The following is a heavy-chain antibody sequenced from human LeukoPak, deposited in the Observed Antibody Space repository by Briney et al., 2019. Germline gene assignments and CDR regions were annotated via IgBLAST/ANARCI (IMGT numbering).Heavy chain of an antibody. J-gene: IGHJ4*02. CDR1: GFTFSSHS. CDR2: ITSGGRII. Sequence: GGSLRLSCVVSGFTFSSHSKTWVRQAPGKGLEWVSYITSGGRIIYYADSVKGRFTISRDNAKNSLYLQMNSLRDEDTAVYYCARHLGGSGISDYWGQGTLVTVSS. D-gene: IGHD2-15*01. V-gene: IGHV3-48*02. CDR3: ARHLGGSGISDY.